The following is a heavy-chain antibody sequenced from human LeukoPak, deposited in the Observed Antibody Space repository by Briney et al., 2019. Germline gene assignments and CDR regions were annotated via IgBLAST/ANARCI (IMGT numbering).Heavy chain of an antibody. D-gene: IGHD1-1*01. CDR2: ITGSSSYI. J-gene: IGHJ4*02. Sequence: PGGSLRLSCAASGFSSRSYSMDWVRQAPGKGLEWVSSITGSSSYISYADSVKGRFTISRDNAENSLFLQMNSLRPEDTAVYFCARDRLEGGETFDSWGQGTLVTVSS. CDR1: GFSSRSYS. V-gene: IGHV3-21*01. CDR3: ARDRLEGGETFDS.